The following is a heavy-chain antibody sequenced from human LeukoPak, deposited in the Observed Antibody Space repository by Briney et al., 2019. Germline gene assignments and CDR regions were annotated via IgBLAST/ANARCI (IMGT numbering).Heavy chain of an antibody. V-gene: IGHV4-34*01. J-gene: IGHJ5*02. CDR2: INHSGST. CDR3: ARDIVVVPAAYNWFDP. Sequence: SETLSLTCAVYGGSFSGYYWSWIRQPPGKGLEWIGEINHSGSTNYNPSLKSRVTISVDTSKNQFSLKLSSVTAADTAVYYCARDIVVVPAAYNWFDPGAREPWSPSPQ. D-gene: IGHD2-2*01. CDR1: GGSFSGYY.